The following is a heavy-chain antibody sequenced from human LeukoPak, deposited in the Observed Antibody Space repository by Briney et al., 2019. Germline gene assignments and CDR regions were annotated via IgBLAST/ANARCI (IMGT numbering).Heavy chain of an antibody. CDR1: GGSISSYY. Sequence: SETLSLTCTVSGGSISSYYWSWIRQPPGKGLEWIGYIYYSGSTNYNPSLKSRVTISVDTSKNQFSLKLSSVTAADTAVYYCARGVRSYGAGSYSLFDYWGHGTLVTVYS. D-gene: IGHD3-10*01. J-gene: IGHJ4*01. CDR3: ARGVRSYGAGSYSLFDY. V-gene: IGHV4-59*01. CDR2: IYYSGST.